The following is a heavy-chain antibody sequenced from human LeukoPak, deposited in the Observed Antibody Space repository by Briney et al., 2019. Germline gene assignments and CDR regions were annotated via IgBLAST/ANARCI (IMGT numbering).Heavy chain of an antibody. CDR2: IWYDGSNK. CDR1: GFTFSSYG. CDR3: AKDGCGGDCYPYYFDY. J-gene: IGHJ4*02. D-gene: IGHD2-21*02. V-gene: IGHV3-33*06. Sequence: GGSLRRSCAASGFTFSSYGMHWVRQAPGKGLEWVAVIWYDGSNKYYADSVKGRFTISRDNSKNTLYLQMNSLRAEDTAVYYCAKDGCGGDCYPYYFDYWGQGTLVTVSS.